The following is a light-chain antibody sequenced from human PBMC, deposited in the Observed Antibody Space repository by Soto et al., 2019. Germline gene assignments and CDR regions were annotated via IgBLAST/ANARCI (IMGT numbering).Light chain of an antibody. CDR1: SPNLVKNF. V-gene: IGLV1-51*02. CDR3: GSGDSSLRDVV. Sequence: QSVLTQPPSVSAAPGQRITISCSGGSPNLVKNFVSWYQQLPKTAPKLLIYEDSKRPSGIPDRFSGSKSGTSATLGITGLQTGDEADYYCGSGDSSLRDVVFGEGTKLTVL. J-gene: IGLJ3*02. CDR2: EDS.